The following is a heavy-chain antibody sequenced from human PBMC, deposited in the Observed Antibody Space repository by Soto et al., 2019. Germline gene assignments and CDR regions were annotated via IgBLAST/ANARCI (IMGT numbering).Heavy chain of an antibody. CDR3: ARVDYDILTGYYFDY. J-gene: IGHJ4*02. CDR2: IYYSGST. V-gene: IGHV4-59*01. D-gene: IGHD3-9*01. Sequence: PSETLSVTCTVAGGSISSYYWSWIRPPPGKGLEWIGYIYYSGSTNYNPSLKSRVTISVDTSKNQFSLKLSSVTAADTAVYYCARVDYDILTGYYFDYWGQGTLVTVSS. CDR1: GGSISSYY.